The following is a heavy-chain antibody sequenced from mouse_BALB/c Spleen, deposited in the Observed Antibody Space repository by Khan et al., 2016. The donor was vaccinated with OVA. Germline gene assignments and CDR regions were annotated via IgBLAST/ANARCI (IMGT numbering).Heavy chain of an antibody. V-gene: IGHV3-2*02. CDR3: ARDNYVFAY. CDR2: ISYSGST. J-gene: IGHJ3*01. D-gene: IGHD1-1*01. Sequence: ESGPGLVKPSQSLSLTCTVTGHSITSDYAWNWIRQFPGNKLEWMGYISYSGSTSYNPSLKSRISITRDTSKNQFFLQLNSVTTEDTATYYCARDNYVFAYWGQGTLVTVSA. CDR1: GHSITSDYA.